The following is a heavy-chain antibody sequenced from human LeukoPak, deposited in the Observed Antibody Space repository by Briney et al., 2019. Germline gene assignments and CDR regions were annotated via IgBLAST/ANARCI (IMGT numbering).Heavy chain of an antibody. CDR3: AGYYYDSSGYSNAFDI. Sequence: GGSLRLSCAASGFTFDDYATHWVRQAPGKGLEWVSGISWNSGSIGYADSVKGRFTISRDNAKNSLYLQMNSLRAEDTALYYCAGYYYDSSGYSNAFDIWGQGTMVTVSS. V-gene: IGHV3-9*01. CDR2: ISWNSGSI. CDR1: GFTFDDYA. D-gene: IGHD3-22*01. J-gene: IGHJ3*02.